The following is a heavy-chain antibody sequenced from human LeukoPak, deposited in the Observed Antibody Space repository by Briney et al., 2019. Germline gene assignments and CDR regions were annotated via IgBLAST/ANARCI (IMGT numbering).Heavy chain of an antibody. CDR3: AGHHPRNTVDF. CDR2: IYYSGSI. CDR1: GGSISSGGYY. D-gene: IGHD2/OR15-2a*01. V-gene: IGHV4-61*08. Sequence: SETLSLTCTVSGGSISSGGYYWSWIRQHPGTGLEWIGYIYYSGSINYNPSLKSRVTISLDTSKNQFSLKLSSVTAADTAVYYCAGHHPRNTVDFWGQGTLVTVSS. J-gene: IGHJ4*02.